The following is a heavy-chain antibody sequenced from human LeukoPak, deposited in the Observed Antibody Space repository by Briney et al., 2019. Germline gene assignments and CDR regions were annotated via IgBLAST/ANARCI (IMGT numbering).Heavy chain of an antibody. Sequence: ASVKVSCKASGYTFNTYGISWVRQAPGQRLEWMGWISTYNGDTSYVQNLQGRVTMTTDTSTSTAYMELRSLRSDDTAVYYCARDRPYLLRFLEWLSNDAFDIWGQGTMVTVSS. D-gene: IGHD3-3*01. CDR2: ISTYNGDT. CDR1: GYTFNTYG. CDR3: ARDRPYLLRFLEWLSNDAFDI. J-gene: IGHJ3*02. V-gene: IGHV1-18*01.